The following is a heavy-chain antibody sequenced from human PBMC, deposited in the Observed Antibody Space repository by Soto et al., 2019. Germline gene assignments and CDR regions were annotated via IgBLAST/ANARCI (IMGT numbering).Heavy chain of an antibody. CDR2: INRNSGSI. CDR1: GFTFEDYA. Sequence: SLRLSCAASGFTFEDYAMHWLRQAPEKGLEWVSGINRNSGSIGYADSVKGRFTISRDNGKNSLYLQMNSLRTEDTAFYYCAKDYCSGVTCSTFNAFDLWGQGTMVTVSS. V-gene: IGHV3-9*01. CDR3: AKDYCSGVTCSTFNAFDL. D-gene: IGHD2-15*01. J-gene: IGHJ3*01.